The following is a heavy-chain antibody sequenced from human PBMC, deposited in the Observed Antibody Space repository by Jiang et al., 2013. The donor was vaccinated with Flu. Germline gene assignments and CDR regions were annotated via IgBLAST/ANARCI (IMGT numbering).Heavy chain of an antibody. CDR3: AKDWVPYVTKGGMDV. J-gene: IGHJ6*02. CDR1: GFTFSSYA. CDR2: ISGSGGST. D-gene: IGHD2-8*01. V-gene: IGHV3-23*01. Sequence: GGPLRLSCAASGFTFSSYAMSWVRQAPGKGLEWVSAISGSGGSTYYADSVKGRFTISRDNSKNTLYLQMNSLRAEDTAVYYCAKDWVPYVTKGGMDVWGQGTTVTVSS.